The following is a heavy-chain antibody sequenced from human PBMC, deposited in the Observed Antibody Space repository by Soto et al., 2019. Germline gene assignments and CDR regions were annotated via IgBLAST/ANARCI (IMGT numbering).Heavy chain of an antibody. CDR3: AIGGDSYYYNALDV. D-gene: IGHD3-3*01. CDR2: ISDSGVSK. Sequence: EVQLLESGGGLVQPGGSLRLSCAASGFTFSSYAMSWVRQAPGKGLEWVSDISDSGVSKYYADSVKGRFTISRDNSKNTLLLQMKSLRAGDTAVYDCAIGGDSYYYNALDVWGQGTTVTVSS. CDR1: GFTFSSYA. V-gene: IGHV3-23*01. J-gene: IGHJ6*02.